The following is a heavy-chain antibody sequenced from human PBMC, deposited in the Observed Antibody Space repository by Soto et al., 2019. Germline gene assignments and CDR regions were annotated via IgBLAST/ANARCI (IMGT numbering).Heavy chain of an antibody. Sequence: SETLSLTCAVSGYCSSSGYYWRSIRQPPGKGLEWIGSIYHSGSTYYNPSLKSRVTISVDTSKNQFSLKLSSVTAADPAVYYCARVYSSGLHYWGPPTLGTLSS. CDR1: GYCSSSGYY. V-gene: IGHV4-38-2*01. J-gene: IGHJ4*02. D-gene: IGHD6-19*01. CDR2: IYHSGST. CDR3: ARVYSSGLHY.